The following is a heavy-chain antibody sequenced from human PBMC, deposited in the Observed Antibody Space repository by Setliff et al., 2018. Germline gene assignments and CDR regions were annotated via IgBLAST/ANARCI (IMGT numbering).Heavy chain of an antibody. CDR2: IIPLFETT. Sequence: SVKVSCKASGGIFNSFSITWVRQAPGQGLEWMGRIIPLFETTNYVEKFQGRVTITADKSTSTAYMELSSLTSEDTAVYYCALEYSNSSPTVYYYMDVCGKGTTVTVSS. D-gene: IGHD6-6*01. J-gene: IGHJ6*03. V-gene: IGHV1-69*06. CDR1: GGIFNSFS. CDR3: ALEYSNSSPTVYYYMDV.